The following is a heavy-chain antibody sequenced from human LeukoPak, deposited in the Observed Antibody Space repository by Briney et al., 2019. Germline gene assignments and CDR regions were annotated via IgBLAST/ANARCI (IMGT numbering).Heavy chain of an antibody. D-gene: IGHD6-13*01. J-gene: IGHJ2*01. V-gene: IGHV4-59*01. CDR2: IYYSGST. Sequence: XETLSLTCTVSGGSISSYYWSWIRQPPGKGLEWIGYIYYSGSTNYNPSLKSRVTISGDTSKNQFSLKLSSVTAADTAVYYCARDKGLAAAGHWYFDLWGRGTLVTVSS. CDR3: ARDKGLAAAGHWYFDL. CDR1: GGSISSYY.